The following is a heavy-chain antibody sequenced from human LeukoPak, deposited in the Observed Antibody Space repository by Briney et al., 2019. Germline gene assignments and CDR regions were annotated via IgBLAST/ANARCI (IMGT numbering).Heavy chain of an antibody. CDR1: GYTFTGYY. J-gene: IGHJ6*03. V-gene: IGHV1-2*02. CDR2: INPNSGGT. CDR3: ARGWGNPGGLHYYSSNMGA. D-gene: IGHD4-23*01. Sequence: EASVKVSCKASGYTFTGYYMHWVRQAPGQGLEWMGWINPNSGGTNYAQKFQGRVTMTRDTSISTAYMELSRLRSDDTAVYYCARGWGNPGGLHYYSSNMGAWGKGTTVTVSS.